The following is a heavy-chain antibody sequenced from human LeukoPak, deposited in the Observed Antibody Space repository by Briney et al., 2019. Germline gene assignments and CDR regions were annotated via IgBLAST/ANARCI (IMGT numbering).Heavy chain of an antibody. CDR2: IFYSGST. CDR3: AREGEYHDILTGYYHQRFDY. D-gene: IGHD3-9*01. V-gene: IGHV4-39*07. CDR1: SGSISTSNYY. Sequence: SETLSLTCTVSSGSISTSNYYWGWVRQPPGKALEWIGNIFYSGSTYYSPSLKSQVTMSVDTSKNQFSLKLSSVTAADTAVYYCAREGEYHDILTGYYHQRFDYWGQGTLVTVSS. J-gene: IGHJ4*02.